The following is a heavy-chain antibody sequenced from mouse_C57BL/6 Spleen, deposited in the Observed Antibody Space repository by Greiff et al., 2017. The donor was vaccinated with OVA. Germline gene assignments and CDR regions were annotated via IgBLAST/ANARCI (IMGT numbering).Heavy chain of an antibody. Sequence: ESGPALVKPSQTVSLTCTVTGYSIPTGNHWWNWIRQVSGSKLEWIGYISSSGSTDSNPSLKSRISLTRDTSKKQLFLQLNSVTTEDIATYYCARGENYYGSRGYFDYWGKGTTLTVSS. CDR2: ISSSGST. J-gene: IGHJ2*01. D-gene: IGHD1-1*01. V-gene: IGHV3-4*01. CDR3: ARGENYYGSRGYFDY. CDR1: GYSIPTGNHW.